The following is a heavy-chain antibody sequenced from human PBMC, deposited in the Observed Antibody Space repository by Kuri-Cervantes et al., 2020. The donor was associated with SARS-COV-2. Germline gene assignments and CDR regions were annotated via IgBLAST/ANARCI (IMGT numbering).Heavy chain of an antibody. CDR2: IYSGGST. Sequence: GESLKISCAASGFTFDDYAMHWVRQAPGKGLEWVSVIYSGGSTYYADSVKGRFTISRDNSKNTLYLQMNSLRAEDTAVYYCVGETDTAMAFFDHWGQGTLVTVSS. V-gene: IGHV3-66*02. J-gene: IGHJ4*02. CDR3: VGETDTAMAFFDH. CDR1: GFTFDDYA. D-gene: IGHD5-18*01.